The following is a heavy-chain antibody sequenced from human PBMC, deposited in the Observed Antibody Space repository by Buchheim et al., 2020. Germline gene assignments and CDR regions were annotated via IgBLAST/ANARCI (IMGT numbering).Heavy chain of an antibody. CDR2: ISFDGNNK. CDR3: ARVSRAGATFFYYGMDV. D-gene: IGHD2/OR15-2a*01. V-gene: IGHV3-30-3*01. Sequence: QVQLVESGGGVVQPGRSLRLSCAASGFSFSRYAMYWVRQAPGQGLEWVAAISFDGNNKYYDDSVKGRFTISRDNSKTKLFLQMNSLTGDDTATYYCARVSRAGATFFYYGMDVWGQGTT. CDR1: GFSFSRYA. J-gene: IGHJ6*02.